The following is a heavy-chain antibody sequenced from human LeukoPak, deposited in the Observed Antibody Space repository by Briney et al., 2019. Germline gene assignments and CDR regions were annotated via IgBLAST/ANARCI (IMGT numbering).Heavy chain of an antibody. CDR3: ARDVQLWYNWFDP. V-gene: IGHV4-59*01. J-gene: IGHJ5*02. CDR1: SGSISSYY. CDR2: IYYSGST. D-gene: IGHD5-18*01. Sequence: PSETLSLTCTVSSGSISSYYWSWIRQPPGKGLEWIGYIYYSGSTNYNPSLKSRVTISVDTSKNQFSLKLSSVTAADTAVYYCARDVQLWYNWFDPWGQGTLVTVSS.